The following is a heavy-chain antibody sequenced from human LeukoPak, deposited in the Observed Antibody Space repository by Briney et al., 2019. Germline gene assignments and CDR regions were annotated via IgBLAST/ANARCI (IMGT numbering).Heavy chain of an antibody. CDR3: TKATKWLAFDD. CDR1: GGSTSSHF. V-gene: IGHV4-4*07. CDR2: IYTGGTT. J-gene: IGHJ4*02. D-gene: IGHD6-19*01. Sequence: SETLSLTCTVSGGSTSSHFWSWIRQPPGKGLEWIGSIYTGGTTNYNPSLKSGVTISIDTSKNQLSLHLASVTAADTAVYYCTKATKWLAFDDWGRGTLVTVSS.